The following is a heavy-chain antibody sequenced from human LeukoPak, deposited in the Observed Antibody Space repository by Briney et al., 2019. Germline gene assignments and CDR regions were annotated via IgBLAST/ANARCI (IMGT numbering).Heavy chain of an antibody. Sequence: GGSLRLSCAASGITFSSYGMSWVRQAPGKGLEWVSSIRSTGGTTYYADSVKGRFTISRDNSKNTLYLQMNSLRAEDTAVYYCARDFVNSVYYFDYWGQGTLVTVSS. V-gene: IGHV3-23*01. J-gene: IGHJ4*02. D-gene: IGHD3-22*01. CDR2: IRSTGGTT. CDR1: GITFSSYG. CDR3: ARDFVNSVYYFDY.